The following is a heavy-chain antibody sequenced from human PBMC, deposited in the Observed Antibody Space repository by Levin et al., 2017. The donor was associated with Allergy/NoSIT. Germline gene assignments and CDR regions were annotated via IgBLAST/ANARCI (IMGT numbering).Heavy chain of an antibody. CDR1: GFPFSSYA. CDR2: ISGSGGST. Sequence: LSLTCAASGFPFSSYAMSWVRPAPGKGLEWVSAISGSGGSTYYADSVKGRFTISRDNSKNTLYLQMNSLRAEDTAVYYCAKDSEGSGSYPYYFDYWGQGTLVTVSS. J-gene: IGHJ4*02. CDR3: AKDSEGSGSYPYYFDY. D-gene: IGHD1-26*01. V-gene: IGHV3-23*01.